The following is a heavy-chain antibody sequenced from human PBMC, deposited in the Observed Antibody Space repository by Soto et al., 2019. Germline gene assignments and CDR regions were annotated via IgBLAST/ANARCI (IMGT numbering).Heavy chain of an antibody. CDR2: ICPGYSNI. CDR3: ARRHYCRGDCIINPDYYYGMDV. Sequence: EVQVVQSGAEVKEPGESLKISCKGSGYIFTDHCIVWVRQMAGKGLEWVGIICPGYSNIIYSPSVQGQVTISADMSISTAYLQWSSLKASDTAIYYCARRHYCRGDCIINPDYYYGMDVWGQGTTVTVSS. J-gene: IGHJ6*02. V-gene: IGHV5-51*01. D-gene: IGHD2-21*02. CDR1: GYIFTDHC.